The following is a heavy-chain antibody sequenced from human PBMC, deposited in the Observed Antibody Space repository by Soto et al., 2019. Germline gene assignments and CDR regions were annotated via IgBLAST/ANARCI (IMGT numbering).Heavy chain of an antibody. CDR3: ASTYSSSWYWFDP. Sequence: QVTVKESGPVLVKPTETLTLTCTVSGFSLSNAGLGVSWIRQPPGKALEWLAHIFSNDEKSYSTSLKSRLTISXDXPKSQVVLTMTNMDPVDTGTYYCASTYSSSWYWFDPWGQGTLVTVSS. V-gene: IGHV2-26*04. CDR2: IFSNDEK. D-gene: IGHD6-13*01. CDR1: GFSLSNAGLG. J-gene: IGHJ5*02.